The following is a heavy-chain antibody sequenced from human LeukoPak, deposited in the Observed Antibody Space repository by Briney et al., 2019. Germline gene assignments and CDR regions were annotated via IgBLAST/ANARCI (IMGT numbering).Heavy chain of an antibody. J-gene: IGHJ4*02. CDR3: ARVRGTTDDY. Sequence: GGSLRLSCAASGFTFSSYAMHWVRQAPGKGLEWVAVISYDGSNKYYADSVKGRFTISRDNSKNTLYLQMNSLRAEDTAVYYCARVRGTTDDYWGQGTLVTVSS. CDR1: GFTFSSYA. CDR2: ISYDGSNK. D-gene: IGHD4-17*01. V-gene: IGHV3-30-3*01.